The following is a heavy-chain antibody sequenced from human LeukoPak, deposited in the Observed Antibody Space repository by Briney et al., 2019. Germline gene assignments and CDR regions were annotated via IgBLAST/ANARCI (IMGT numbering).Heavy chain of an antibody. CDR3: ARGVPYYNFDRSKRVPWGFDY. D-gene: IGHD3-9*01. J-gene: IGHJ4*02. CDR1: GGSISSYY. CDR2: IYYSGTA. Sequence: SETLSLTCTVSGGSISSYYWSWIRQPPGKGLEWIGYIYYSGTADYNPSLKSRVTISVDMSKNQFSLKLSSMTAADTAVYYCARGVPYYNFDRSKRVPWGFDYWGQGTLVTVSS. V-gene: IGHV4-59*01.